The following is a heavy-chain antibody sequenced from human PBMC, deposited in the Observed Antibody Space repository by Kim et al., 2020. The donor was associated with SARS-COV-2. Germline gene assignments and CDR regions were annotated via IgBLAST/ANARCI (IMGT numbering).Heavy chain of an antibody. D-gene: IGHD2-2*01. CDR2: MNPNSGNT. CDR1: GYTFTSYD. Sequence: ASVKVSCKASGYTFTSYDINWVRQATGQGLEWMGWMNPNSGNTGYAQKFQGRVTMTRNTSISTAYMELSSLRSEDTAVYYCARVGWGYCSSTSCYGSFYYYYGMDVWGQGTTVTVSS. V-gene: IGHV1-8*01. CDR3: ARVGWGYCSSTSCYGSFYYYYGMDV. J-gene: IGHJ6*02.